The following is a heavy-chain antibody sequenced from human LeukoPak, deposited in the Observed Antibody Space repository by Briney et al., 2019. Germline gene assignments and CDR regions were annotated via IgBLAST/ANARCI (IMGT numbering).Heavy chain of an antibody. J-gene: IGHJ4*02. CDR1: GYSISSGYY. V-gene: IGHV4-38-2*02. D-gene: IGHD3-10*01. CDR2: IYHSGST. CDR3: ARVASGEYYFDY. Sequence: PSETLSLTCTVSGYSISSGYYWGWIRQPPGKGLEWIGSIYHSGSTYYNPSLKSRVTISVDTSKNQFSLKLSSVTAADTAVYYCARVASGEYYFDYWGQGTLVTVSS.